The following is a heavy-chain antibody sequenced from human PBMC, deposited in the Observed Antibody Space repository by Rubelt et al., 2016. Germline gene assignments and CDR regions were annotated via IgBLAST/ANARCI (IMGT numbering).Heavy chain of an antibody. V-gene: IGHV4-39*01. CDR1: GGSISSSSYY. Sequence: QLQLQESGPGLVKPSETLSLTCTVSGGSISSSSYYWGWIRQPPGKGLEWMGSIYYSGSTYYNPSLKSGVTISVETSKNQFSLKMSSVTAADTAVYYCARHETNIVVVPAAIDYWGQGTLVTVSS. D-gene: IGHD2-2*01. J-gene: IGHJ4*02. CDR2: IYYSGST. CDR3: ARHETNIVVVPAAIDY.